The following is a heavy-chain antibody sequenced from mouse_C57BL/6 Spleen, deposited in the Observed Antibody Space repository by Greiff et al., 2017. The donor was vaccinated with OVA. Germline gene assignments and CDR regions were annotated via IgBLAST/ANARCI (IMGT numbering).Heavy chain of an antibody. V-gene: IGHV3-6*01. Sequence: DVKLQESGPGLVKPSQSLSLTCSVTGYSITSGYYWNWIRQFPGNKLEWMGYISYDGSNNYNPSLKNRISITRDTSKNQFFLKLNSVTTEDTATYYCSSDYYGSSYADYWGQGTTLTVSS. CDR3: SSDYYGSSYADY. J-gene: IGHJ2*01. CDR2: ISYDGSN. CDR1: GYSITSGYY. D-gene: IGHD1-1*01.